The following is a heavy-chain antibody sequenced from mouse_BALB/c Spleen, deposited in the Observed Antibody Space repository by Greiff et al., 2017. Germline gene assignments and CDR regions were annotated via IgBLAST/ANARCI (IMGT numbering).Heavy chain of an antibody. D-gene: IGHD2-4*01. CDR3: ARVGITTYYFDD. CDR2: INPYYGST. Sequence: VQLQQTGPELVKPGASVKISCKASGYSFTDYIMLWVKQSHGKSLEWIGNINPYYGSTSYNLKFKGKATLTVDKSSSTAYMQLNSLTSEDSAVYYCARVGITTYYFDDWGQGTTLTVSS. CDR1: GYSFTDYI. V-gene: IGHV1-39*01. J-gene: IGHJ2*01.